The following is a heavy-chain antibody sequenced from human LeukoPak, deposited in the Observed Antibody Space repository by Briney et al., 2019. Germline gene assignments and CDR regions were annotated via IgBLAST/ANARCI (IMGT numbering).Heavy chain of an antibody. J-gene: IGHJ4*02. CDR3: ARDTTRGDFDY. V-gene: IGHV3-7*01. CDR1: GFTFSNYW. D-gene: IGHD1-1*01. CDR2: MKHDGSTK. Sequence: GGSLRLSCAASGFTFSNYWMSWVRQAPGKGLEWVAHMKHDGSTKYYVDSVKGRFTISRDNAKNSLFLQMNSLRAEDTSVYYCARDTTRGDFDYWGQGTLVTVSS.